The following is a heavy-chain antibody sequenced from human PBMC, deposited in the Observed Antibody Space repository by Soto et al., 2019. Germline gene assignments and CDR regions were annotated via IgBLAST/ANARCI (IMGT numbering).Heavy chain of an antibody. CDR2: IYYSGST. CDR1: GGSISSSSYY. D-gene: IGHD4-17*01. Sequence: QLQLQESGPGLVKPSETLSLTCTVSGGSISSSSYYWGWIRQPPGKGLEWIGSIYYSGSTYYNPSLKSRVTISVDTSKNQFSLKLSSVTAADTAVYYCAEGGTTVSPGNWFDPWGQGTLVTVSS. CDR3: AEGGTTVSPGNWFDP. J-gene: IGHJ5*02. V-gene: IGHV4-39*01.